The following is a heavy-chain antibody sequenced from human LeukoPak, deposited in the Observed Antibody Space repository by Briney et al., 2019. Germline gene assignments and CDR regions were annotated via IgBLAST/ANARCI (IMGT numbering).Heavy chain of an antibody. V-gene: IGHV5-10-1*01. D-gene: IGHD2-2*01. CDR2: IDPSDSYT. Sequence: GESLKISCKGSGYSFTSYWISWVRQMPGKGLEWMGRIDPSDSYTNYSPSFQGLVTISADKSISTAYLQWSSLKASDTAMYYCARLHCSSTSCYEDWFDPWGQGTLVTVSS. CDR1: GYSFTSYW. J-gene: IGHJ5*02. CDR3: ARLHCSSTSCYEDWFDP.